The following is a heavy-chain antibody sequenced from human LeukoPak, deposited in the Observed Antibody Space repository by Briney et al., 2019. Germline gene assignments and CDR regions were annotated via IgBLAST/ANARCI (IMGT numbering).Heavy chain of an antibody. V-gene: IGHV3-23*01. CDR3: AKDKYSPNINNWFDP. CDR1: GFTFSSYA. D-gene: IGHD5-18*01. Sequence: GGSLRLSCVASGFTFSSYAMRWVRQAPGKGLEWVSAISGSGGSTYYADSVKGRFTISRGNSKNTLYLQMNSLGAEDTAVYYCAKDKYSPNINNWFDPWGQGTLVTVSS. J-gene: IGHJ5*02. CDR2: ISGSGGST.